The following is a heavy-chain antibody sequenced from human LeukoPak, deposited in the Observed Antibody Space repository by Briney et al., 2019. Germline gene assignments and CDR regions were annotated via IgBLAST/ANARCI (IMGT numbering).Heavy chain of an antibody. V-gene: IGHV3-7*01. CDR3: ARDGAYRTSSPAGY. J-gene: IGHJ4*02. CDR2: INQDGSEK. CDR1: GFTFSSYW. Sequence: GGSLRLSCAASGFTFSSYWMSWVRQAPGKGLEWVANINQDGSEKYFVDSVKGRFTISRDNAKTSLYLQMNSLRAEDTAVYYCARDGAYRTSSPAGYWGQGTLVTVSS. D-gene: IGHD6-6*01.